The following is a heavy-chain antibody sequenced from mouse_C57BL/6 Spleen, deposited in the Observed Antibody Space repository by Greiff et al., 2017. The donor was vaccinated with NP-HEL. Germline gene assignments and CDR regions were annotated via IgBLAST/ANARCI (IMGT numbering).Heavy chain of an antibody. J-gene: IGHJ4*01. CDR2: IDPEDGET. CDR3: APYYYGSSYDPMDD. V-gene: IGHV14-2*01. CDR1: GFNIKDYY. D-gene: IGHD1-1*01. Sequence: EVQGVESGAELVKPGASVKLSCTASGFNIKDYYLHWVKQRTEQGLEWIGRIDPEDGETKYAPKFQGKATITAETSSNTAYLQLSSLTSEDTAVYYCAPYYYGSSYDPMDDWGQGTSVTVSS.